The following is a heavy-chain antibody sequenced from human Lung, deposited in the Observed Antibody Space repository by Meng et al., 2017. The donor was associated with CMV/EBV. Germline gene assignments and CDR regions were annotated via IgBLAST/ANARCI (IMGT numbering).Heavy chain of an antibody. CDR3: ARTRIEVEPDGRKIKYYNYGMDV. Sequence: ASXXVFXFASSFTFTTYDINWVRQATGQGLEWMGWMNPNSGNTGYAQKFQGRVTLTRVTSITTAYMELRSLTSDDTAVYYCARTRIEVEPDGRKIKYYNYGMDVWXQGTXVNGAS. J-gene: IGHJ6*02. CDR1: SFTFTTYD. V-gene: IGHV1-8*01. CDR2: MNPNSGNT. D-gene: IGHD2-2*01.